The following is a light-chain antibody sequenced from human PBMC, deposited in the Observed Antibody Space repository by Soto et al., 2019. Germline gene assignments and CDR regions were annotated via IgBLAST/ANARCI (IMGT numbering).Light chain of an antibody. CDR1: QTVRNN. CDR2: DAS. CDR3: QQYNNWPLT. Sequence: EFVLTQSPGTLSLSPGERATLSCRASQTVRNNYLAWYQQKPGQAPRLLIYDASSRANGIPARFSGSGSGTEFTLTISSLQPEDFAVYYCQQYNNWPLTFGQGTKVDIK. J-gene: IGKJ1*01. V-gene: IGKV3-15*01.